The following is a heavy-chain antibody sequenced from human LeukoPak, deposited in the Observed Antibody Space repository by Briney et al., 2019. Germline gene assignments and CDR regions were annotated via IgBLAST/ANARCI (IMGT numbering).Heavy chain of an antibody. CDR1: GFAFSSYA. D-gene: IGHD1-26*01. CDR2: ISGSGTST. CDR3: AKGDVVAATSSFFDL. V-gene: IGHV3-23*01. J-gene: IGHJ2*01. Sequence: GGSLRLSCAASGFAFSSYAMSWARQAPGTGLEWVSSISGSGTSTYYADSVKGRFTISRDNSKNTLYLQMNSLRAEDTAVYYCAKGDVVAATSSFFDLWGRGTLVTVSS.